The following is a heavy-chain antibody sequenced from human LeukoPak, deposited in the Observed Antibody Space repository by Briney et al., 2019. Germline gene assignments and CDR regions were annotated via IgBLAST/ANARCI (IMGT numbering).Heavy chain of an antibody. J-gene: IGHJ3*02. V-gene: IGHV3-7*01. CDR3: ASQYDSSGYYFAAFDI. Sequence: GGSLRLSCAASGFTFSSYWMSWVRQAPGKGLEWVANIKQDGSEKYYVDSVKGRFTISRDNAKNSLYLQMNSLRAEDTAVYHCASQYDSSGYYFAAFDIWGQGTMVTVSS. CDR2: IKQDGSEK. CDR1: GFTFSSYW. D-gene: IGHD3-22*01.